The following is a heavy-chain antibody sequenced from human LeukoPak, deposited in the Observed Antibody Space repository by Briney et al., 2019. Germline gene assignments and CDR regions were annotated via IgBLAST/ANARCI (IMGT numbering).Heavy chain of an antibody. CDR2: IYTSGST. CDR3: ARHPWGGYSGYEFDY. CDR1: GGSISSYY. J-gene: IGHJ4*02. V-gene: IGHV4-4*07. Sequence: SGTLSLTCTVSGGSISSYYWSWIRQPAGKGLEWIGRIYTSGSTNYNPSLKSRVTMSVDTSKNQFSLKLSSVTAADTAVYYCARHPWGGYSGYEFDYWGQGTLVTVSS. D-gene: IGHD5-12*01.